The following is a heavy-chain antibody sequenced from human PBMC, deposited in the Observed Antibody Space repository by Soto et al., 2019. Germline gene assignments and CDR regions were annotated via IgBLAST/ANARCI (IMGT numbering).Heavy chain of an antibody. CDR3: ALGWYFDL. Sequence: EVHLLESGGGLVQPGGSLRLSCAASGFTFSSYALSWARQAPGKGLEWVSGISGSGGSTYYADSVKGRFTITRDDSKNTLYLQMNSLRAEDTAVYYCALGWYFDLWGRGTLVSVSS. J-gene: IGHJ2*01. V-gene: IGHV3-23*01. CDR1: GFTFSSYA. D-gene: IGHD7-27*01. CDR2: ISGSGGST.